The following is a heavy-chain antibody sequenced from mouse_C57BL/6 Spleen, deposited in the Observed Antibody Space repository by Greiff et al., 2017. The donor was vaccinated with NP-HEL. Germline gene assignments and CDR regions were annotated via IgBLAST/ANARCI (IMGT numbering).Heavy chain of an antibody. CDR3: ARSTVVGGFAY. V-gene: IGHV1-12*01. J-gene: IGHJ3*01. CDR2: IYPGNGDT. Sequence: SGAELVRPGASVKMSCKASGYTFTSYNMHWVKPTPRQGLAWIGAIYPGNGDTSYNQKFKGKATLTVDKSSSTAYMQLSSLTSEDSAVYFCARSTVVGGFAYWGQGTLVTVSA. CDR1: GYTFTSYN. D-gene: IGHD1-1*01.